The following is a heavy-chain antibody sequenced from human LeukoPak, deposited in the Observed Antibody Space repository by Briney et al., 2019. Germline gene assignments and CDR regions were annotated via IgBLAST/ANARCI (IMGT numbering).Heavy chain of an antibody. CDR1: GFTFGSYS. J-gene: IGHJ4*02. D-gene: IGHD5-24*01. CDR2: ISSSSSYI. CDR3: ARDPEIETGFDY. V-gene: IGHV3-21*01. Sequence: PGGSLRLSCAASGFTFGSYSMNWVRQAPGKGLEWVSSISSSSSYIYYADSVKGRFTISRDNAKNSLYLQMNSLRAEDTAVYYCARDPEIETGFDYWGQGTLVTVSS.